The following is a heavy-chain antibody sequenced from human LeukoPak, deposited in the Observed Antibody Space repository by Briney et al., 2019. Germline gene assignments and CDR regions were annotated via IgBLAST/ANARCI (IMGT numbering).Heavy chain of an antibody. CDR3: AREPGAGPFDC. V-gene: IGHV3-66*01. J-gene: IGHJ4*02. CDR1: GFTVGNKY. Sequence: GGSLRLSCAASGFTVGNKYMTWVRQAPGEGLEWVSVIYSDGSTYYADSVKGRFTISRDNSKNTLYLQVNSLRVDDTALYYCAREPGAGPFDCWGPGTLVTVSS. D-gene: IGHD6-13*01. CDR2: IYSDGST.